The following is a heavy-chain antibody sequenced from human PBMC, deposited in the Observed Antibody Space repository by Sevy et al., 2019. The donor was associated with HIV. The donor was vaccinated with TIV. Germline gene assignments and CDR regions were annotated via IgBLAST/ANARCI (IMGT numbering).Heavy chain of an antibody. CDR3: AKSISWYASFDF. D-gene: IGHD6-13*01. Sequence: ASVKVSCKVSGRAFNNYAISWVRQAPGQGLEWMGGIIPKIGPANYGQKFQDRVTITTDESTSIAYMELGSLRSEDSAMYYCAKSISWYASFDFWGQGTLVTVSS. CDR2: IIPKIGPA. CDR1: GRAFNNYA. V-gene: IGHV1-69*05. J-gene: IGHJ4*02.